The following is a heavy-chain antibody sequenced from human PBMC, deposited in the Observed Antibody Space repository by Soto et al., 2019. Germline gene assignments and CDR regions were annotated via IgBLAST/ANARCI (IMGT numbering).Heavy chain of an antibody. CDR2: STCDRYTI. CDR1: GFTCSMYH. CDR3: TRDGGRDYDLDV. Sequence: PGGSLRLSCAASGFTCSMYHMNWVRQAPGKGLEWLSYSTCDRYTIYCADSVRGRFTISRDNARTSLYLQMNSLRDEDTAVYYCTRDGGRDYDLDVWGQASTVNVSS. J-gene: IGHJ6*02. V-gene: IGHV3-48*02. D-gene: IGHD3-16*01.